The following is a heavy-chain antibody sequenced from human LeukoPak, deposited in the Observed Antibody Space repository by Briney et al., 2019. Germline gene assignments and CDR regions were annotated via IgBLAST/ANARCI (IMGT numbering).Heavy chain of an antibody. Sequence: ASVKVSCKASGYTFTSYGISWVRQAPGQGLEWMGWISAYNGNTNYAQKLQGRVTMTTDTSTSTAYMELRSLRSDDTAVYYCARDSYCSSTSCYTGYVDYWGHGTLVTVSS. CDR2: ISAYNGNT. J-gene: IGHJ4*01. CDR3: ARDSYCSSTSCYTGYVDY. V-gene: IGHV1-18*01. CDR1: GYTFTSYG. D-gene: IGHD2-2*02.